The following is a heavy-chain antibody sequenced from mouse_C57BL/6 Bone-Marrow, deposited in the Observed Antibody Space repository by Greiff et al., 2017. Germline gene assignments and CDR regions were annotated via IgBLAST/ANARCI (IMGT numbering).Heavy chain of an antibody. Sequence: EVQLQQSGPELVKPGASVKIPCKASGYTFTDYNMDWVKQSHGKSLEWIGDNNPNNGGTIYNQKFKGKATLTVDKSSSTAYMELRSLTSEDTAVYYCARRSYDYFDYWGQGTTLTVSS. CDR2: NNPNNGGT. CDR3: ARRSYDYFDY. D-gene: IGHD1-1*01. CDR1: GYTFTDYN. V-gene: IGHV1-18*01. J-gene: IGHJ2*01.